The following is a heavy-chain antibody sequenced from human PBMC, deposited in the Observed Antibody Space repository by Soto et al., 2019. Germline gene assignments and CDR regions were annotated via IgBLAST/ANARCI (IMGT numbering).Heavy chain of an antibody. V-gene: IGHV1-18*01. CDR3: ARDAHSSSWYEDFDY. CDR1: GYTFNFYG. D-gene: IGHD6-13*01. Sequence: GASVKVSCKASGYTFNFYGITWVRQAPGQGLEWMGWISGFNGNTNYAADLQGRVTMTTDTSTSTAYMELRSLRSDDTAVYYCARDAHSSSWYEDFDYWGQGTLVTVSS. CDR2: ISGFNGNT. J-gene: IGHJ4*02.